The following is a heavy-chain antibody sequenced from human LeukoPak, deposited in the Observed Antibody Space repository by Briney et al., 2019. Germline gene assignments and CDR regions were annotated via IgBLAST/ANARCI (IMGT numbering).Heavy chain of an antibody. CDR3: ARQGSSTTQLLAY. V-gene: IGHV1-69*05. D-gene: IGHD2-2*01. J-gene: IGHJ4*02. CDR2: IIPIFGTA. CDR1: EGTFSSYA. Sequence: SVKVSCKASEGTFSSYAISWVRQAPGQGLEWMGRIIPIFGTANYAQKFQGRVTITTDESTSTAYMELSSLRSEDTAAYYCARQGSSTTQLLAYWGQGTLVTVSS.